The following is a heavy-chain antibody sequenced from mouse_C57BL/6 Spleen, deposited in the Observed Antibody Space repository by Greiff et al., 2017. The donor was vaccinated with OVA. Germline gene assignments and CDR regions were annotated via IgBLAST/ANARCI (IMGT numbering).Heavy chain of an antibody. Sequence: QVQLQQSGAELVKPGASVKISCKASGYAFSSYWMNWVKQRPGKGLEWIGQIYPGDGDTNYNGKFKGKATLTADKSSSTAYMQLSSLTSEDSAVYFCARYGLGRDAMDYWVQGTSVTVSS. D-gene: IGHD4-1*01. V-gene: IGHV1-80*01. CDR1: GYAFSSYW. CDR3: ARYGLGRDAMDY. CDR2: IYPGDGDT. J-gene: IGHJ4*01.